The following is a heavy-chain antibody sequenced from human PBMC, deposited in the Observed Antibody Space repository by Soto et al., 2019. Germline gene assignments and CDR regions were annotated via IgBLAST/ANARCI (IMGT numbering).Heavy chain of an antibody. CDR2: IKANPDGGTT. Sequence: GGSLRLSCAASGLTFTYSWFSWVRQSPGKGLEWVGRIKANPDGGTTDYAAPVKGRFTISKDKSKRTLFLQMNSLRVDDTAVYYCARDGWGSNWYFDLWGRGTLVTVSS. CDR1: GLTFTYSW. V-gene: IGHV3-15*01. J-gene: IGHJ2*01. D-gene: IGHD3-16*01. CDR3: ARDGWGSNWYFDL.